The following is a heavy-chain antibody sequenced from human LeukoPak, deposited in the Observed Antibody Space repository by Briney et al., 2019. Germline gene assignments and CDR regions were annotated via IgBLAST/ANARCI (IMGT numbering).Heavy chain of an antibody. CDR2: ISWNGGSI. CDR1: GFNFDDYA. D-gene: IGHD3-22*01. J-gene: IGHJ4*02. CDR3: AKDWAPSVDSSGFYDY. Sequence: GGSLRLSCAASGFNFDDYAIHWVRQAPGKGLEWVSGISWNGGSIVYADSVKGRFTISRDNAKNALYLQMNSLRAEDTALYYCAKDWAPSVDSSGFYDYWGQGTLVTVSS. V-gene: IGHV3-9*01.